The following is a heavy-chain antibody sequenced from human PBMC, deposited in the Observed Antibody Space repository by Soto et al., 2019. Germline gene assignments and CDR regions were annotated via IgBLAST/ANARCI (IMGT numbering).Heavy chain of an antibody. V-gene: IGHV1-69*01. J-gene: IGHJ2*01. CDR2: IIPIFGTA. CDR1: GGTFSSYA. D-gene: IGHD6-13*01. Sequence: QVQLVQSGAEVKKPGSSVKVSCKASGGTFSSYAISWVRQAPGQGLEWMGGIIPIFGTANYAQKFQGSVTITADESTSTAYVELSSLRSEDTDVYYCARGPPGSSSWYWYFDLWGRGTLVSVSS. CDR3: ARGPPGSSSWYWYFDL.